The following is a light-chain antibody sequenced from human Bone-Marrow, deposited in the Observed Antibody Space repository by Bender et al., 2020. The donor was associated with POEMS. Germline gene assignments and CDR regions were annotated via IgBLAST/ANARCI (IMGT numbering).Light chain of an antibody. CDR1: ASDIGSYNL. CDR3: SSDAASRTL. J-gene: IGLJ3*02. Sequence: QSALTQPASVSGSPGQSITITCTGTASDIGSYNLVSWYQQHTHKAPKLIISEVTERPSGISNRFSGSKSGNTAPLTISGLQDEDEADYYCSSDAASRTLFGGGTKLTVL. CDR2: EVT. V-gene: IGLV2-23*02.